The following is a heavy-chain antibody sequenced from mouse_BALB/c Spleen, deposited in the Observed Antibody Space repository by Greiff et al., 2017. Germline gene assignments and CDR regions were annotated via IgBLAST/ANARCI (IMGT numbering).Heavy chain of an antibody. Sequence: EVQVVESGGDLVKPGGSLKLSCAASGFTFSSYGMSWVRQTPDKRLEWVATISSGGSYTYYPDSVKGRFTISRDNAKNTLYLQMSSLKSEDTAMYYCARQGYSSVDYWGQGTSVTVSS. CDR1: GFTFSSYG. V-gene: IGHV5-6*01. CDR3: ARQGYSSVDY. D-gene: IGHD2-12*01. J-gene: IGHJ4*01. CDR2: ISSGGSYT.